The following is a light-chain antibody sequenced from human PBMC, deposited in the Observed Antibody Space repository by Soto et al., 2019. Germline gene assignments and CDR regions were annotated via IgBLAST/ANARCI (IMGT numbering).Light chain of an antibody. J-gene: IGKJ4*01. V-gene: IGKV3-15*01. CDR2: GAS. Sequence: DIVMTQSPATLSVSPGDRATLSCRASQSVSSYLAWYQHKPGQAPRLLINGASTRASGIPARFSGSGSGTEFTLTISSLQSEDFAIYYCQQYNKWPLTFGGGTKVDIK. CDR3: QQYNKWPLT. CDR1: QSVSSY.